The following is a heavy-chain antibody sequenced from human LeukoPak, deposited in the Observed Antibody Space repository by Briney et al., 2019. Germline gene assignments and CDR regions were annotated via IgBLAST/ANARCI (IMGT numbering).Heavy chain of an antibody. CDR3: ASLTYCSSTSCYADDY. V-gene: IGHV3-30*03. CDR1: GFTFSSYG. CDR2: ISYDGSNK. D-gene: IGHD2-2*01. J-gene: IGHJ4*02. Sequence: PGGSLRLSCAASGFTFSSYGMHWVRQAPGRELEWVAVISYDGSNKYYADSVKGRFTISRDNSKNTLYLQMNSLRAEDTAVYYCASLTYCSSTSCYADDYWGQGTLVTVSS.